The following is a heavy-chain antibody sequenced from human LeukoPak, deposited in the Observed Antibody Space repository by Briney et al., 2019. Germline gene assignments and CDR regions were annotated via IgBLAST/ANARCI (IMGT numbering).Heavy chain of an antibody. CDR2: IYHSGST. V-gene: IGHV4-30-2*01. CDR1: VDSISSGGYS. Sequence: KSSETLSLTCALSVDSISSGGYSCSWIRQPPGEGLGWIGYIYHSGSTYYNPSLKSRVTITVDRTKNHFSLKLSSVPGADTAVYYCARGAGGSGSYLPYYFDYWGQGTLVTVSS. D-gene: IGHD3-10*01. J-gene: IGHJ4*02. CDR3: ARGAGGSGSYLPYYFDY.